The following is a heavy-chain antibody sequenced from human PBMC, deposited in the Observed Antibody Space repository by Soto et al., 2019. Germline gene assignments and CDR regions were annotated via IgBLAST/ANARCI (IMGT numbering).Heavy chain of an antibody. Sequence: GGYLRLSCAASGFTFSSYGMHWVRQAPGKGQEWVAVISYDGSNKYYADSVKGRFTISRDNSKNTLYLQMNSLRAEDTAVYYCAKDFVSGYSYGPFDYWGQGTLVTVSS. V-gene: IGHV3-30*18. J-gene: IGHJ4*02. CDR3: AKDFVSGYSYGPFDY. D-gene: IGHD5-18*01. CDR2: ISYDGSNK. CDR1: GFTFSSYG.